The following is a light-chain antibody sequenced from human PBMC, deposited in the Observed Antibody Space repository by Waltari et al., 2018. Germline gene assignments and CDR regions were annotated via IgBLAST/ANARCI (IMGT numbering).Light chain of an antibody. CDR1: RSDVGSYVY. CDR3: CSYAGRYTNYV. Sequence: QSALTQPRSVSGSPGQSVTIPCPGTRSDVGSYVYVSWYQQRPGNAPKLIIYDVTERPSGVPDRFSGSKSDNKASLTISGLQADDEADYYCCSYAGRYTNYVFGSGTKVTVL. CDR2: DVT. J-gene: IGLJ1*01. V-gene: IGLV2-11*01.